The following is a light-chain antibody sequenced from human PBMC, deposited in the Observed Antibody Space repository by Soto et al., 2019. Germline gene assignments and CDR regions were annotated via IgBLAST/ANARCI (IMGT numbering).Light chain of an antibody. CDR1: QRVSIY. V-gene: IGKV1-39*01. CDR2: TTS. J-gene: IGKJ1*01. CDR3: QQSYTTPPA. Sequence: DIQMNQSPSSLSASVGDRVTITCRASQRVSIYLNWYQQKPGKPPTLLIYTTSSLQSEVPSRFSGGGAETDFTLTISSLQHEDFATYYCQQSYTTPPAFGQGTKVEVK.